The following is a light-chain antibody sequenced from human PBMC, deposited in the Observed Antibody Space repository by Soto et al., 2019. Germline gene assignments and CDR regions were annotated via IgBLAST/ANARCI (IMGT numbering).Light chain of an antibody. CDR3: QSYDSSLRGV. V-gene: IGLV1-44*01. CDR2: GNT. J-gene: IGLJ3*02. CDR1: SSSIERNT. Sequence: QSVLTQPPSASGTPGQRGTISCSGDSSSIERNTVSWYQQLPGMAPKLLIYGNTNRPSGVPDRFSGSKSGTSASLAITGLQAEDEADYYCQSYDSSLRGVFGGGTKLTVL.